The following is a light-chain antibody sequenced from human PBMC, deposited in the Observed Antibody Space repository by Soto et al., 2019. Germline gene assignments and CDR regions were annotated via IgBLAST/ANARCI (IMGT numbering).Light chain of an antibody. V-gene: IGKV4-1*01. Sequence: DIVMTQSPDSLAVSLGERATINCKSSQSVLYSSNSKNYLARYQQKPGQPPKLLIYWASTRESGVADRFSGSGSGTDFTLTNSSRQAEDVAVNYCQQYYSISYTLGQGTGLEIK. CDR2: WAS. CDR1: QSVLYSSNSKNY. CDR3: QQYYSISYT. J-gene: IGKJ5*01.